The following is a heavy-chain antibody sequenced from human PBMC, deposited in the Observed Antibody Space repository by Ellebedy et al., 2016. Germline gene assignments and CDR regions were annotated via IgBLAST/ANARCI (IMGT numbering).Heavy chain of an antibody. CDR2: ISGSGDRT. Sequence: GGSLRLXCAASGFTFSSYVMTWVRQAPGKGLEWVSAISGSGDRTHYTDSVKGRFTISRDNSKSTLFLQMNSLRAEDTAVYFCAKDYSSSPRFFDYWGQGTLVTVSS. J-gene: IGHJ4*02. CDR1: GFTFSSYV. V-gene: IGHV3-23*01. D-gene: IGHD6-6*01. CDR3: AKDYSSSPRFFDY.